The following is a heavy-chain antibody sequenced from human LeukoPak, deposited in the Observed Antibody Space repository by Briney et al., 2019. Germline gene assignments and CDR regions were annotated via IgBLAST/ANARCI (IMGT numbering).Heavy chain of an antibody. J-gene: IGHJ4*02. CDR3: ARGSDFLVY. D-gene: IGHD2-21*02. Sequence: PGGSLRLSCAASGFTFSSYSMSWVRQAPGKGLEWVSVIYSGGSTYYADSVKGRFTISRDNSKNTLYLQMNSLRAEDTAMYYCARGSDFLVYWGQGTLVTVSS. CDR2: IYSGGST. CDR1: GFTFSSYS. V-gene: IGHV3-53*01.